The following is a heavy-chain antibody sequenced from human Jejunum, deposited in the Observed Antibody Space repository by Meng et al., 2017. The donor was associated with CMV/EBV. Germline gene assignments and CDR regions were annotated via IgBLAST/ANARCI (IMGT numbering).Heavy chain of an antibody. J-gene: IGHJ4*02. D-gene: IGHD3-10*01. Sequence: QLQLQELGPGLVKPSEALSLTCIVSGGSISSSNYYWDWIRQPPGKGLEWIGGIFYSGTTSYNPSLKSRVSISVDTSKNQFSLKLSSVTAADTAVYYCATDPRDRGYWGPGILVTVSS. CDR3: ATDPRDRGY. CDR2: IFYSGTT. CDR1: GGSISSSNYY. V-gene: IGHV4-39*07.